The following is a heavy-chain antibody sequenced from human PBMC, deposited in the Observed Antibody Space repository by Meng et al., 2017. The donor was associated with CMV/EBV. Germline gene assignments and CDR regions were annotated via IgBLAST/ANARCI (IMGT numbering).Heavy chain of an antibody. D-gene: IGHD2-2*03. CDR1: GFTFSNAW. J-gene: IGHJ6*02. CDR2: IKSKTDGGTT. CDR3: TNPSPRRRGYCSSTSCPRWYGMDV. Sequence: GESLKNSCAASGFTFSNAWMSWVRQAPGKGLEWVGRIKSKTDGGTTDYAAPVKGRFTISRDDSKNTLYLQMNSLKTEDTAVYYCTNPSPRRRGYCSSTSCPRWYGMDVWGQGTTVTVSS. V-gene: IGHV3-15*01.